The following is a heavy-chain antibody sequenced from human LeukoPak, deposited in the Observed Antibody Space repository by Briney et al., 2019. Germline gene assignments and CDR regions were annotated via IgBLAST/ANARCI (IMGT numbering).Heavy chain of an antibody. V-gene: IGHV3-53*01. D-gene: IGHD3-22*01. Sequence: GGSLRLSCADSGSTFSGYWMNWVRQAPGKGLEWVSVLYSNSITYYADSVKGRFTISRDSSKNTLYLQMNSLRAEDTAVYYCARGITMMIVAPGYWGQGTLVTVSS. CDR1: GSTFSGYW. CDR2: LYSNSIT. CDR3: ARGITMMIVAPGY. J-gene: IGHJ4*02.